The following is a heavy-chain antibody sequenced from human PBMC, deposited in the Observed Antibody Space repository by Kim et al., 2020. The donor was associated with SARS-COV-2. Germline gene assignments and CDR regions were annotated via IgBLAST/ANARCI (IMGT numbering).Heavy chain of an antibody. D-gene: IGHD2-8*02. J-gene: IGHJ4*02. V-gene: IGHV7-4-1*02. CDR3: ARDSTGYFDS. Sequence: GSQPWAQGFTGRLVFSLDTSVSTAYLQVSSLKADDTAVYYCARDSTGYFDSWGQGTLVTVSS. CDR2: GSQ.